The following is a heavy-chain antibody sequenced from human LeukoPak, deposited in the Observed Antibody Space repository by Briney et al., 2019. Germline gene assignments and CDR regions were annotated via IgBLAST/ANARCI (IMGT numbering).Heavy chain of an antibody. J-gene: IGHJ4*02. CDR3: ARRSDGYDSSAYYH. D-gene: IGHD3-22*01. Sequence: ASVKVSCKASGYTFTSYGISWVRQATGQGLEWMGWVNPNSGNTGYAQKFQGRITMTRNTATNTAYMELSSLRSDDTAVYYCARRSDGYDSSAYYHWGQGTLVTVSS. V-gene: IGHV1-8*02. CDR1: GYTFTSYG. CDR2: VNPNSGNT.